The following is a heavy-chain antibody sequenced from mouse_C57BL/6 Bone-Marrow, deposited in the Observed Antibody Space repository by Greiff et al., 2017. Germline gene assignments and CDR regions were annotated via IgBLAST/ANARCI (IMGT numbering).Heavy chain of an antibody. V-gene: IGHV5-17*01. Sequence: EVMLVESGGGLVKPGGSLKLSCAASGFTFSDYGMHWVRQAPEKGLEWVAYISSGSSTIYYADTVKGRFTISRDNAKNTLFLQMTSLRSEDTAMYYCAKGPVYYGNYGFDYWGQGTTLTVSS. J-gene: IGHJ2*01. D-gene: IGHD2-1*01. CDR2: ISSGSSTI. CDR3: AKGPVYYGNYGFDY. CDR1: GFTFSDYG.